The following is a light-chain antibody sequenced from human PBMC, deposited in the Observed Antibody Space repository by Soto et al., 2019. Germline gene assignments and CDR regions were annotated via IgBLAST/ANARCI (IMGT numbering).Light chain of an antibody. Sequence: QSALTQPASVSGSPGQSIAISCTGTSSDVGAYDYVSWYQQHPSKAPKLMIYDVSNRPSGVSNRFSGSKSGNTASLTISGLQAEDEADYYCSSYTSSSTPLYVFGTGTKVTVL. CDR2: DVS. CDR3: SSYTSSSTPLYV. J-gene: IGLJ1*01. V-gene: IGLV2-14*01. CDR1: SSDVGAYDY.